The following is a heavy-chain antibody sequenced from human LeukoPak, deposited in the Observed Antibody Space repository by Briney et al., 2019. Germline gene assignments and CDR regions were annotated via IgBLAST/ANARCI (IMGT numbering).Heavy chain of an antibody. Sequence: PPGGSLRLSCAASGFTFSSYGMSWVRQAPGKGPEWVSGISGSGGTTYYADSVKGRFTISRDNSKNTLYLQMNSLRAEDTAVYYCAKLIVVVPAAMWRGEGYFDYWGQGTLVTVSS. CDR1: GFTFSSYG. CDR3: AKLIVVVPAAMWRGEGYFDY. V-gene: IGHV3-23*01. CDR2: ISGSGGTT. J-gene: IGHJ4*02. D-gene: IGHD2-2*01.